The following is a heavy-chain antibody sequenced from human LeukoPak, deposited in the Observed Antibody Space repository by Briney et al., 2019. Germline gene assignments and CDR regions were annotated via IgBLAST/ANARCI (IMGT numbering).Heavy chain of an antibody. J-gene: IGHJ5*02. CDR3: ARRIAARSWRWFDP. Sequence: ASVKVSCKASGYTFTGYYMHWVRQAPGQGLEWMGWMNPNSGNTGYAQKFQGRVTITRNTSISTAYMELSSLRSEDTAVYYCARRIAARSWRWFDPGGQGTLVTVSS. CDR2: MNPNSGNT. V-gene: IGHV1-8*03. D-gene: IGHD6-6*01. CDR1: GYTFTGYY.